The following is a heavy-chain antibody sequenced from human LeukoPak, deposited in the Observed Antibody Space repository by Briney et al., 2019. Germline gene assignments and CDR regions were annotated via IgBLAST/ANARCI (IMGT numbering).Heavy chain of an antibody. CDR2: IYYSGST. V-gene: IGHV4-59*01. CDR1: GGSISSYY. CDR3: ARVTGYMIEDYFDY. D-gene: IGHD3-22*01. J-gene: IGHJ4*02. Sequence: SETLSLTCTVSGGSISSYYWSWIRQPPGKGLEWIGYIYYSGSTNYNPSLKSRVTISVDTSKNQFSLKLSSVTVADTAVYYCARVTGYMIEDYFDYWGQGTLVTVSS.